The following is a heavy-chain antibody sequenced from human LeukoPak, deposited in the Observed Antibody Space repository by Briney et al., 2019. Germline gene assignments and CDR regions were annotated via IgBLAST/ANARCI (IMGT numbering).Heavy chain of an antibody. J-gene: IGHJ4*02. CDR3: TRVRDEDIVVVPAGPFDY. D-gene: IGHD2-2*01. CDR1: GGSISSSSYY. V-gene: IGHV4-39*01. Sequence: SETLSLTCTVSGGSISSSSYYWGWIRQPPGKGLEWIGSIYYSGSTYYNPSLKSRVTISVDTSKNQFSLKLSSVTAADTAVYYCTRVRDEDIVVVPAGPFDYWGQGTLVTVSS. CDR2: IYYSGST.